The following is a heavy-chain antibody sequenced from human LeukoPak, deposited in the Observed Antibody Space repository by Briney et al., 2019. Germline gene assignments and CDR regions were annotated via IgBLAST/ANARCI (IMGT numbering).Heavy chain of an antibody. J-gene: IGHJ4*02. V-gene: IGHV3-23*01. CDR3: AKEDSSNLYYFDY. Sequence: DSVKGRFTISRDNSKNTLYLQMNSLRAEDTAVYYCAKEDSSNLYYFDYWGQGTLVTVSS. D-gene: IGHD6-13*01.